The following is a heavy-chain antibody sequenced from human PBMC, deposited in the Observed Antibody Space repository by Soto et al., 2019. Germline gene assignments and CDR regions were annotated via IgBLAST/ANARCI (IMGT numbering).Heavy chain of an antibody. Sequence: EVQLAESGGGLVQPGGSLRLSFAASGFTFSDHYMDWIRQAPGKGLEWVGSSRDKVHRHTTEYAASVKGRFTISRGDSENSLYLQMNSLKAEETAVYYCARGVVYTGYFDYWGQGTLVTVSA. CDR3: ARGVVYTGYFDY. CDR1: GFTFSDHY. J-gene: IGHJ4*02. D-gene: IGHD2-15*01. V-gene: IGHV3-72*01. CDR2: SRDKVHRHTT.